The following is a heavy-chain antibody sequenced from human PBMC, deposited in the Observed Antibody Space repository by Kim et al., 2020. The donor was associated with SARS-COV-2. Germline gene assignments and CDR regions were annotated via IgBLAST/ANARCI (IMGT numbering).Heavy chain of an antibody. J-gene: IGHJ4*02. Sequence: SETLSLTCTVSGGSISSSSYYWGWIRQPPGKGLEWIGSIYYSGSTYYNPSLKSRVTISVDTSKNQFSLKLSSVTAADTAVYYCASPSGYDILTGYYFDYWGQGTLVTVSS. CDR1: GGSISSSSYY. CDR2: IYYSGST. V-gene: IGHV4-39*01. CDR3: ASPSGYDILTGYYFDY. D-gene: IGHD3-9*01.